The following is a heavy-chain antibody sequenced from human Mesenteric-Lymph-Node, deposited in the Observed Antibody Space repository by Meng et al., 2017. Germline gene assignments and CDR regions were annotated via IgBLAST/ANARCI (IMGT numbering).Heavy chain of an antibody. D-gene: IGHD3-22*01. CDR2: IYPGDSDT. V-gene: IGHV5-51*01. CDR1: GYSFTSYW. J-gene: IGHJ4*02. CDR3: STYYYDSSGYYDFDY. Sequence: KVSCKGSGYSFTSYWIGWVRQMPGKGLEWMGIIYPGDSDTRYSPSFQGQVTISADKSISTAYLQWSSLKASDTAMYYCSTYYYDSSGYYDFDYWGQGTLVTVSS.